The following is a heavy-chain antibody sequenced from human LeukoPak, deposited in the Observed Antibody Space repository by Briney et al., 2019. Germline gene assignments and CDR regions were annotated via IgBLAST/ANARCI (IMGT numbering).Heavy chain of an antibody. V-gene: IGHV3-7*05. J-gene: IGHJ4*02. CDR3: AREWWYLDY. Sequence: QTGGSLRLSCAASGFTFTTYSMTWVRQAPGGGLEWVARIKEDGSDIYYVDSVKGRFTISRDNAKNSVYLQMNSLRAEDTAVYYCAREWWYLDYWGQGTLVTVSS. CDR2: IKEDGSDI. D-gene: IGHD2-15*01. CDR1: GFTFTTYS.